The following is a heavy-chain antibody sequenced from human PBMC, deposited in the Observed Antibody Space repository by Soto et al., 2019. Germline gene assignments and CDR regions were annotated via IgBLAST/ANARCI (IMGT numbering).Heavy chain of an antibody. D-gene: IGHD1-7*01. Sequence: SETLSLTCAVSGYSISSSNWWGWIRQPPGKGLEWIGYIYYSGSTYYNPSLKSRVTISLDTSKNQFSLKLSSVTAADTAVYYCARTWNYCFDYWGQGTLVTVSS. CDR3: ARTWNYCFDY. J-gene: IGHJ4*02. CDR1: GYSISSSNW. CDR2: IYYSGST. V-gene: IGHV4-28*01.